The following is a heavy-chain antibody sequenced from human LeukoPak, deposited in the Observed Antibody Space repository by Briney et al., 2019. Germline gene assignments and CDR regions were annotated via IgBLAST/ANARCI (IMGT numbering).Heavy chain of an antibody. J-gene: IGHJ4*02. CDR2: ISGSGNST. Sequence: GGSLRLSCAASGFTFGSYAMSWVRQDPGKGLEWVSSISGSGNSTYYADSVKGRFTISRDNSKNTLYLQMNSLRAEDTAVYYCARSNIAVAVGAAAGYWGQGTLVTVSS. CDR3: ARSNIAVAVGAAAGY. D-gene: IGHD6-19*01. CDR1: GFTFGSYA. V-gene: IGHV3-23*01.